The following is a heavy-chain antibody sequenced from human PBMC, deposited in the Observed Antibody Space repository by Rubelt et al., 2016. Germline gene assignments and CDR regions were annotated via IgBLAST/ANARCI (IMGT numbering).Heavy chain of an antibody. Sequence: QLQLQESGPRLVKPSETLSLTCAVSGGSVNSGGYSWSWIRQPPGKGLEWIGYIFHRGTTSYNPSLKSRVTISVDTSKNQFSLKLGSVTAADTAVFYCARNTGSSPFDPWGQGTLVTVSS. D-gene: IGHD1-26*01. J-gene: IGHJ5*02. CDR3: ARNTGSSPFDP. CDR2: IFHRGTT. V-gene: IGHV4-30-2*01. CDR1: GGSVNSGGYS.